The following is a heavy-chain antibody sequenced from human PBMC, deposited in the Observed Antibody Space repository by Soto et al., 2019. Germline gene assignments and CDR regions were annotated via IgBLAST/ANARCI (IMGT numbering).Heavy chain of an antibody. Sequence: EVQLVESGGGLVKPGGSLRLSCAASGFTFSSYSMNWVRQAPGKGLEWVSSISSTSSYIYYADSLKGRFTISRDNAKQSMYLEINSLRAEDTAVYYCVRDHQHAALDIWGQGTMVTVSS. V-gene: IGHV3-21*01. CDR2: ISSTSSYI. J-gene: IGHJ3*02. CDR3: VRDHQHAALDI. CDR1: GFTFSSYS.